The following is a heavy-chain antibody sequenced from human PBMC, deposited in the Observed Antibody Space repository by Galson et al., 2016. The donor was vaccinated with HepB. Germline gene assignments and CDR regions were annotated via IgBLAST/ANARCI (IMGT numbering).Heavy chain of an antibody. V-gene: IGHV3-30-3*01. CDR2: ISYDGSTS. CDR3: ARDLWNEVLSYYYGMDV. CDR1: GFTFPNYA. Sequence: SLRLSCAASGFTFPNYAMHWVRQAPGKGLAWVAAISYDGSTSFYAKSVKGRFTISRDNSKNTLYLQMNSLRAEDTAVYYCARDLWNEVLSYYYGMDVWSEGTTVTVAS. D-gene: IGHD1-1*01. J-gene: IGHJ6*04.